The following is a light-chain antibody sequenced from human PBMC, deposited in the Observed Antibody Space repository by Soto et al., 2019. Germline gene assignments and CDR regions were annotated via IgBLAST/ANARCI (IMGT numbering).Light chain of an antibody. CDR1: TGAVTSGHY. Sequence: QTVVTQEPSLTVSPGGTVTLTCASSTGAVTSGHYAYWFQQKPGQAPRTLMYDTSSKHSWTPARFSGSLLGGKAALTLSGAQPEDEADYYCLLSYSDRKVFGGGTKLTVL. J-gene: IGLJ3*02. CDR3: LLSYSDRKV. V-gene: IGLV7-46*01. CDR2: DTS.